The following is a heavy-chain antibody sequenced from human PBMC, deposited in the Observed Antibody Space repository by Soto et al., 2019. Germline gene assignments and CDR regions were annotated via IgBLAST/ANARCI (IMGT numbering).Heavy chain of an antibody. CDR1: GYSISSGYY. J-gene: IGHJ4*02. CDR3: ARAPSSKLYYDYVWGSPYFDY. D-gene: IGHD3-16*01. Sequence: SETLSLTCAVSGYSISSGYYWGWVRQPPGKGLEWIGSIYHSGSTYYNLSLKSRVTISVDTSRNQFSLRLSSVTAADTAVYYCARAPSSKLYYDYVWGSPYFDYWGQGTLVTVSS. CDR2: IYHSGST. V-gene: IGHV4-38-2*01.